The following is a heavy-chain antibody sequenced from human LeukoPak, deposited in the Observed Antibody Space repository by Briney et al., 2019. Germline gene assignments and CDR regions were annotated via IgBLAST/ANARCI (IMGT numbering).Heavy chain of an antibody. CDR3: AKDSYITVGEFDS. CDR2: ISGSAVNT. D-gene: IGHD6-19*01. J-gene: IGHJ4*02. Sequence: GGSLRFSCAASGFTFSSYAMSWVRQAPGKGLEWVAGISGSAVNTYYADSVKGRFTISRDNSKDILYLQVYRLRAEDTALYYCAKDSYITVGEFDSWGQGTLVTVSS. CDR1: GFTFSSYA. V-gene: IGHV3-23*01.